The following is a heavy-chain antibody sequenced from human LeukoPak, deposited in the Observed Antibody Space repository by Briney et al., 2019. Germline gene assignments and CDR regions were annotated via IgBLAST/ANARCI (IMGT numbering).Heavy chain of an antibody. V-gene: IGHV4-34*01. D-gene: IGHD3-3*01. J-gene: IGHJ6*02. CDR2: IYHSGST. CDR1: GGSFSGYY. CDR3: ARVAPRYYDFWIGPWDYYGMDV. Sequence: SETLSLTCAVYGGSFSGYYWSWIRQPPGKGLEWIGEIYHSGSTNYNPSLKSRVTISVDTSKNQFSLKLSSVTAADTAVYYCARVAPRYYDFWIGPWDYYGMDVWGQGTTVTVSS.